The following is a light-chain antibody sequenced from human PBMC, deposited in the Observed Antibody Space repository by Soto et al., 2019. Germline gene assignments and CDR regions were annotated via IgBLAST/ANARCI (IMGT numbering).Light chain of an antibody. CDR3: QQYHTWPIT. J-gene: IGKJ4*01. CDR2: GAS. V-gene: IGKV3-15*01. Sequence: DIVMTQSPATLPVAPGERVTFSCRASQGVSRKLAWYQHKPGQAPRLLISGASTGATGIPARFSGSGSGTEFTLTISSLQSEDCAIYYCQQYHTWPITFGGGTKVDIK. CDR1: QGVSRK.